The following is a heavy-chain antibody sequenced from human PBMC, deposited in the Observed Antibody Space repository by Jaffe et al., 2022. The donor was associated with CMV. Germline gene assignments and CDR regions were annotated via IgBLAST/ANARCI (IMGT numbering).Heavy chain of an antibody. V-gene: IGHV4-39*01. Sequence: QLQLQESGPGLVKPSETLSLTCTVSGGSVSSGSYYWGWVRQPPGKGLEWIGTIYISGDTYYSPSLKSRVIISVDTSRNQFSLKLTSVTAADTAVYYCARQRRGGGPREFDYWGQGTLVTVSS. CDR1: GGSVSSGSYY. CDR2: IYISGDT. CDR3: ARQRRGGGPREFDY. J-gene: IGHJ4*02. D-gene: IGHD2-15*01.